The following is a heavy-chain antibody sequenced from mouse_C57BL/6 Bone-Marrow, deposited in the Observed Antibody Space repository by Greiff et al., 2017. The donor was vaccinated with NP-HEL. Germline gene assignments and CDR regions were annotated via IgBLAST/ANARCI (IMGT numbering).Heavy chain of an antibody. Sequence: QVQLQQSGAELVRPGTSVKVSCKASGYAFTNYLIERVKQRPGQGLEWIGVINPGSGGTNYNEKFKGKATLTADKSSSTAYMQLSSLTSEDSAVYFCARSPFFYYYAMDYWGQGTSVTVSS. CDR3: ARSPFFYYYAMDY. J-gene: IGHJ4*01. CDR1: GYAFTNYL. CDR2: INPGSGGT. V-gene: IGHV1-54*01.